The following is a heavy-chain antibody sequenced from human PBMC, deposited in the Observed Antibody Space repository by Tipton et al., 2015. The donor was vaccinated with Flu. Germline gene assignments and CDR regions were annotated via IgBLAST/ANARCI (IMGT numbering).Heavy chain of an antibody. Sequence: TLSLTCTVSGGSISSSSYYWGWIRQPPGKGLEWIGTIYYSGSTYYNPSLKSRVTMSVDTSKNQFSLKLSSVTAADTAVYYCARRIVATIWAFDVWGQGTMVSVSS. J-gene: IGHJ3*01. CDR2: IYYSGST. V-gene: IGHV4-39*07. CDR3: ARRIVATIWAFDV. D-gene: IGHD5-12*01. CDR1: GGSISSSSYY.